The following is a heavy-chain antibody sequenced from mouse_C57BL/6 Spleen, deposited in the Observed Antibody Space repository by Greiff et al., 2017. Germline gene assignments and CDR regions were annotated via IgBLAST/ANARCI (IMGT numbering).Heavy chain of an antibody. V-gene: IGHV5-17*01. CDR1: GFTFSDYG. D-gene: IGHD2-4*01. Sequence: EVNLVESGGDLVKPGGSLKLSCAASGFTFSDYGMHWVRQAPEKGLEWVAYISSGSSTIYYADTVKGRFTISRDNAKNTLFLQMTSLRSEDTAMYYCARDYYDAMDYWGQGTSVTVSS. CDR3: ARDYYDAMDY. J-gene: IGHJ4*01. CDR2: ISSGSSTI.